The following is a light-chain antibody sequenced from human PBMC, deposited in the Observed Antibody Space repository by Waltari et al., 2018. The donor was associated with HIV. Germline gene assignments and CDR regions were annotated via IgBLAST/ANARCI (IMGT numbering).Light chain of an antibody. J-gene: IGLJ2*01. V-gene: IGLV2-23*03. CDR1: SSDVGTYSL. Sequence: QSALTQPASVSGSPGQSITISCTGSSSDVGTYSLLSWYQHHPGKAPKLMIYEGNKRPSGFSNRFSGSKSGNTASLTISGLQAEDEADYYCSSYTSFSTVLFGGGTKLTVL. CDR2: EGN. CDR3: SSYTSFSTVL.